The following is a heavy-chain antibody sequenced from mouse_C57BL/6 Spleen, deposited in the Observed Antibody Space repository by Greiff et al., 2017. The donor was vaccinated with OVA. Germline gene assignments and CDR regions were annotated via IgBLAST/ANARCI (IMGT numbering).Heavy chain of an antibody. D-gene: IGHD1-1*01. V-gene: IGHV3-6*01. CDR3: ARDKSYDWYFDV. CDR1: GYSITSGYY. Sequence: VQLVESGPGLVKPSQSLSLTCSVTGYSITSGYYWNWIRQFPGNKLEWMGYISYDGSNNYNPSLKNRISITRDTSKNQFFLKLNSVTTEDTATYYCARDKSYDWYFDVWGTGTTVTVSS. J-gene: IGHJ1*03. CDR2: ISYDGSN.